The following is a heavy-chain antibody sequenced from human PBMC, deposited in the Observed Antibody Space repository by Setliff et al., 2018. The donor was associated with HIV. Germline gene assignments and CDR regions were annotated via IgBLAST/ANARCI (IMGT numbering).Heavy chain of an antibody. CDR2: ISYDGSNK. Sequence: GESLKISCAASGFTFSSYAMHWVRQAPGKGLEWVALISYDGSNKYYADSVRGRFTISRDDSRSTLYLHMNSLEIEDTGVYYCANALEGSLLVVIAQHWGQGTRVTVSS. CDR1: GFTFSSYA. J-gene: IGHJ1*01. D-gene: IGHD2-21*01. CDR3: ANALEGSLLVVIAQH. V-gene: IGHV3-30*18.